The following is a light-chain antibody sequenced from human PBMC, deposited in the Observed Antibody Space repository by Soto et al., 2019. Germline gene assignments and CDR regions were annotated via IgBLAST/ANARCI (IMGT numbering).Light chain of an antibody. CDR1: QSISSH. V-gene: IGKV3-15*01. CDR3: QHYDISSWT. J-gene: IGKJ1*01. CDR2: GAS. Sequence: ETVMTQSPATLSVSPGERATLSCRASQSISSHLAWYQHKPGQAPRLLIYGASTRATGIPASFSGSGSGTEFTLTISSLQSEDFAVYYCQHYDISSWTFGQGTKVEI.